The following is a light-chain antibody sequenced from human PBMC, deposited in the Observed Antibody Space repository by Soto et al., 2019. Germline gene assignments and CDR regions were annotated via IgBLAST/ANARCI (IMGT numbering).Light chain of an antibody. Sequence: LTQPRSVSASPGQSVTISCTGTSSDVGRYDYVSWYQQHPGKAPKLIVYDVSERPSGVPDRFSGSKSGNTASLTISGLQAEDEADYSCCSFAGSYSYVFGTGTKVTVL. CDR1: SSDVGRYDY. CDR3: CSFAGSYSYV. V-gene: IGLV2-11*01. J-gene: IGLJ1*01. CDR2: DVS.